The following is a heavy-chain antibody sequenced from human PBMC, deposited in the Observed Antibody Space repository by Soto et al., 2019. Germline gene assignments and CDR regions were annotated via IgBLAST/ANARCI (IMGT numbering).Heavy chain of an antibody. Sequence: GGSLRLSCAASGFTVSSNYMSWVRQAPGKGLEWVSVIYSGGSTYYADSVKGRFTISRDNSKNTLYLQMNSLRAEDTAVYYCARVMSGYDYLDYWGQGTLVTVSS. J-gene: IGHJ4*02. CDR3: ARVMSGYDYLDY. CDR1: GFTVSSNY. V-gene: IGHV3-53*01. D-gene: IGHD5-12*01. CDR2: IYSGGST.